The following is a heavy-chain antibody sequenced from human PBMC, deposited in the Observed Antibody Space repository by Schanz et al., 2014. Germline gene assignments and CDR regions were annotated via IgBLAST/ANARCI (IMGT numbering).Heavy chain of an antibody. CDR3: AKIERNED. J-gene: IGHJ4*02. CDR2: LSEGGGGT. CDR1: EFTFSTDA. Sequence: EEQLVESGGGLVQPGGSLRLSCAASEFTFSTDAMSWVRQAPGKGLEWVSALSEGGGGTHYADSVRGRFTISSDSSKNTLYLQMNSLRAEDTAVYFCAKIERNEDWGQGTLVTVSS. D-gene: IGHD1-1*01. V-gene: IGHV3-23*04.